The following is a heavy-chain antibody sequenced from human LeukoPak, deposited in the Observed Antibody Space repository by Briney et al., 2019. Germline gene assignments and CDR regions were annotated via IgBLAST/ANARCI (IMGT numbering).Heavy chain of an antibody. CDR3: ARDLSSGSDY. Sequence: SVKVSCKASGYTFTSYDINWVRQAPGQGLEWMGGIIPIFGTANYAQKFQGRVTITADESTSTAYMELSSLRSEDTAVYYCARDLSSGSDYWGRGTLVTVSS. CDR2: IIPIFGTA. J-gene: IGHJ4*02. CDR1: GYTFTSYD. V-gene: IGHV1-69*13. D-gene: IGHD6-19*01.